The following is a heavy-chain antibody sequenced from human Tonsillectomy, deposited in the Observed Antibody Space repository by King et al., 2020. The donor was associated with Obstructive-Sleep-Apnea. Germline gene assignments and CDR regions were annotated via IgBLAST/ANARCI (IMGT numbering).Heavy chain of an antibody. Sequence: DVQLVESGGGLVQPGGSLRLACAASGFTFSTYWMIWVRQAPGKGLEWVANIRGDGSVKYLEDSLKGRFSISRDNAKNSLYLQMKSLRAEDTAVYYCTRDRNYYVSGSYYDAFDTWGQGTVVTVSS. CDR1: GFTFSTYW. CDR3: TRDRNYYVSGSYYDAFDT. D-gene: IGHD3-10*01. CDR2: IRGDGSVK. V-gene: IGHV3-7*03. J-gene: IGHJ3*02.